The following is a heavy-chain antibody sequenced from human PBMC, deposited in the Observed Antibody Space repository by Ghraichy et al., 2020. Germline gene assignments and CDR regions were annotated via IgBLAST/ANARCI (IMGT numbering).Heavy chain of an antibody. V-gene: IGHV3-30*04. Sequence: GESLNISCAASGFTFSSYAMHWVRQAPGKGLEWVAVISYDGSNKYYADSVKGRFTISRDNSKNTLYLQMNSLRAEDTAVYYCARGTGDSGLPLDYWGQGTLVTVSS. J-gene: IGHJ4*02. CDR2: ISYDGSNK. D-gene: IGHD7-27*01. CDR3: ARGTGDSGLPLDY. CDR1: GFTFSSYA.